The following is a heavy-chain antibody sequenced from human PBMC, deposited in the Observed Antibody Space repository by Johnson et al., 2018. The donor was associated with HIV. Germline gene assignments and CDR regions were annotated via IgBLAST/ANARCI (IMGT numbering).Heavy chain of an antibody. Sequence: QVLLVESGGGVVQPGRSLRLSCAASGFTFSSYAMHWVRQAPGKGLEWVAVISYDGSNKYYADSVKGRFTISRDNSKNTLYLQMNSLRAEDTAVYYCARGRRSTRPSDLGSGAFDIWGQGTMVTVSS. CDR2: ISYDGSNK. D-gene: IGHD2-2*01. CDR3: ARGRRSTRPSDLGSGAFDI. CDR1: GFTFSSYA. V-gene: IGHV3-30-3*01. J-gene: IGHJ3*02.